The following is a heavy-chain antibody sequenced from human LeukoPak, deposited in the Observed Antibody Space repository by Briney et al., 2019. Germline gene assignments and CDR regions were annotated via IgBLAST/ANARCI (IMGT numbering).Heavy chain of an antibody. V-gene: IGHV1-46*01. CDR2: INPSGGST. Sequence: ASVKASCKASGYTFTSYYMHWVRQAPGQGLEWMGIINPSGGSTSYAQKFQGRVTMTRDTSTSTVYMELSSLRSEDTAVYYCARGYCSSTSCYTRDYYYYYGMDVWGQGTTVTVSS. CDR3: ARGYCSSTSCYTRDYYYYYGMDV. CDR1: GYTFTSYY. J-gene: IGHJ6*02. D-gene: IGHD2-2*02.